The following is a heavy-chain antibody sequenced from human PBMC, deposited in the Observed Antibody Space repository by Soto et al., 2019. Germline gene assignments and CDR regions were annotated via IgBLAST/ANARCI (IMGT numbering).Heavy chain of an antibody. CDR3: ARVGPSRYSYGSLYWFDY. J-gene: IGHJ4*02. D-gene: IGHD5-18*01. CDR2: IIPIFGTA. CDR1: GGTFSSYA. V-gene: IGHV1-69*06. Sequence: GASVKVSCTASGGTFSSYAISWVRQAPGQGLEWMGGIIPIFGTANYAQKFQGRVTITADKSTSTAYMELSSLRSEDTAVYYCARVGPSRYSYGSLYWFDYWGQGTLVTVSS.